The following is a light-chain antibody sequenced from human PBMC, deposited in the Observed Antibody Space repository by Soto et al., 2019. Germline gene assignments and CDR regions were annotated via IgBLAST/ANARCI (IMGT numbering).Light chain of an antibody. CDR1: QNIESN. CDR2: TAS. J-gene: IGKJ3*01. Sequence: DIVMTQSPVTLSVSPGESATLSCRASQNIESNLAWYQQKPGQSPRLLIYTASTRASGIPARFSGSGYGTEFTLTISRLEPEDFAVYYCQKYNSSPFTFGPGTKVDIK. V-gene: IGKV3-15*01. CDR3: QKYNSSPFT.